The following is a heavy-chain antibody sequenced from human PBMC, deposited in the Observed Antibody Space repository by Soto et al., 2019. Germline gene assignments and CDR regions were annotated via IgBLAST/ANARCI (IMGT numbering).Heavy chain of an antibody. V-gene: IGHV6-1*01. CDR1: GDSVSSNSAA. CDR3: ARDPYIKVAMIPDYYYGMDV. D-gene: IGHD3-3*01. J-gene: IGHJ6*02. CDR2: TYYRSKWYN. Sequence: PSQTLSLTCAISGDSVSSNSAAWNWIRQSPSRGLEWLGRTYYRSKWYNDYAVSVKSRITINPDTSKNQFSLQLNSVTPEDTAVYYCARDPYIKVAMIPDYYYGMDVWGQGTTVTVSS.